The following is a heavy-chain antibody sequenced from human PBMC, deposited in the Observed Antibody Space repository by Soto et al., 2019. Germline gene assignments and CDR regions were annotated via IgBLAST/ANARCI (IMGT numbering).Heavy chain of an antibody. CDR2: IIPISGTA. V-gene: IGHV1-69*01. CDR3: ARSQGSSTSLEIYYYYYYGMDV. Sequence: QVQLVQSGAEVKKPGSSVKVSCKASGGTFSSYAISWVRQAPGQGLEWMGGIIPISGTANYAQKFPGRVTITADESTSTAYMELSRLRSEDTAVYYCARSQGSSTSLEIYYYYYYGMDVWCQGTTVTVSS. J-gene: IGHJ6*02. D-gene: IGHD2-2*01. CDR1: GGTFSSYA.